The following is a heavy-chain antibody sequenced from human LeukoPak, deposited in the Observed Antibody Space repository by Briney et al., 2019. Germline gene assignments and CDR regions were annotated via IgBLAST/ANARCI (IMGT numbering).Heavy chain of an antibody. J-gene: IGHJ3*02. V-gene: IGHV4-28*01. D-gene: IGHD2-15*01. Sequence: KPPETLSLTCAVSVYSISSTNWWGWIRQPPGKGLEWIGYLYHSGSTYYSPPLESRVTMSIDASKNQFSLKLSSVTAVDTAVYYCARKGRYCSSGSCSTPDVFDIWGQGTMVTVSS. CDR2: LYHSGST. CDR1: VYSISSTNW. CDR3: ARKGRYCSSGSCSTPDVFDI.